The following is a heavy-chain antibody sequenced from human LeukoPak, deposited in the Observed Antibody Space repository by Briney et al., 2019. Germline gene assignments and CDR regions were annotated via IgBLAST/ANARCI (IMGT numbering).Heavy chain of an antibody. Sequence: SETLSLTCTVSGYSISSGYYWGWIRQPPGKGLEWIGSIYHSGSTYYNPSLKSRVTISVDTSKNQFSLKLSSVTAADTAVYYCARSLRSPREYSGYATHWNIWGQGTMVTVSS. V-gene: IGHV4-38-2*02. CDR1: GYSISSGYY. D-gene: IGHD5-12*01. CDR3: ARSLRSPREYSGYATHWNI. CDR2: IYHSGST. J-gene: IGHJ3*02.